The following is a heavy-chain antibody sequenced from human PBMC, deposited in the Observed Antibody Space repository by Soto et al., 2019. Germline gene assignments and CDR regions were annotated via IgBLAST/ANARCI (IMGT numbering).Heavy chain of an antibody. J-gene: IGHJ4*02. CDR3: AKDIQTYYDFWSGPLDY. Sequence: GGSLRLSCAASGFTFSSYAMSWVRQAPGKGLEWVSAISGSGGSTYYADSVKGRFTISRDNSKNTLYLQMNSLRAEDTAVYYCAKDIQTYYDFWSGPLDYWGQGTPVTVSS. D-gene: IGHD3-3*01. V-gene: IGHV3-23*01. CDR2: ISGSGGST. CDR1: GFTFSSYA.